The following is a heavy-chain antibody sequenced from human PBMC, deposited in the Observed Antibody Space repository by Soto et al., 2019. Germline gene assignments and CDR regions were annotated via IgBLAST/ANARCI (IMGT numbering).Heavy chain of an antibody. CDR3: ARHSPYCTNGVCFAFDI. CDR2: IYYSGST. V-gene: IGHV4-39*01. CDR1: GGSISSSSYY. J-gene: IGHJ3*02. Sequence: SETLSLTCTVSGGSISSSSYYWGWIRQPPGKGLEWIGSIYYSGSTYYNPSLKSRVTISVDTSKNQFSLKLSSVTAADTAVYYCARHSPYCTNGVCFAFDIWGQGTMVTVSS. D-gene: IGHD2-8*01.